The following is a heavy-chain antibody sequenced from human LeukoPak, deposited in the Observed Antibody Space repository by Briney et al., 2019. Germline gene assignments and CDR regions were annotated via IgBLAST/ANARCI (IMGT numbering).Heavy chain of an antibody. CDR1: GFTFSSYG. D-gene: IGHD3-16*02. CDR3: PRDYHFDY. J-gene: IGHJ4*02. CDR2: IWYDGSNK. Sequence: PGRSLRLSCAASGFTFSSYGMHGVRQAPGKGLEWVAVIWYDGSNKYYADSVKGRFTISRDNFKDTLYLQMNSLRAEDTAVYYCPRDYHFDYWGQGTLVTVSS. V-gene: IGHV3-33*01.